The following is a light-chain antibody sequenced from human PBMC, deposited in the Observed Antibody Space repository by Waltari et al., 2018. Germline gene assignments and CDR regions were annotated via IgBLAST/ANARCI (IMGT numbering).Light chain of an antibody. CDR3: SSYTSSNTWV. V-gene: IGLV2-18*02. Sequence: WYQQSPGTAPKHWSYEVSNRPSGVPDRFSGSKSGNTASLTISGLQAEDEADYYCSSYTSSNTWVFGGGTKLTVL. CDR2: EVS. J-gene: IGLJ3*02.